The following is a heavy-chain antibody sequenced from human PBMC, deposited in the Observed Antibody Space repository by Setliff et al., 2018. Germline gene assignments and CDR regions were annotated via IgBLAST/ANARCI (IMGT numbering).Heavy chain of an antibody. CDR1: GGSISSYY. V-gene: IGHV4-4*07. J-gene: IGHJ4*02. Sequence: SETLSLTCTVSGGSISSYYWSWIRQPAGKGPEWIGHIYIGGSANYNPSLKSRLTISRDTSKNQVSLKLNSVTATDTAVYYCARDLGHGGDSDYWGQGILVTVSS. CDR2: IYIGGSA. CDR3: ARDLGHGGDSDY. D-gene: IGHD2-21*02.